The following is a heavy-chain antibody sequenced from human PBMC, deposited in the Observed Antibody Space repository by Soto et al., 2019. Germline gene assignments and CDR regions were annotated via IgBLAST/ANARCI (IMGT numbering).Heavy chain of an antibody. V-gene: IGHV1-69*13. CDR1: GGTFSSYA. J-gene: IGHJ6*02. Sequence: VASVKVSCKASGGTFSSYAISWVRQAPGQVLEWMGGIIPVFGTANYAQKFQGRVTVTADESTSTAYMELRSLRSEDTAVYYCARAAADGYYYYGMDVWGQVTTVTVAS. CDR2: IIPVFGTA. CDR3: ARAAADGYYYYGMDV.